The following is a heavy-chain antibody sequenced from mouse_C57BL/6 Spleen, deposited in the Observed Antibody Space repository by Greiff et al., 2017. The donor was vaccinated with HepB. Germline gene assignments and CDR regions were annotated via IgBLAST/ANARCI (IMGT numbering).Heavy chain of an antibody. CDR2: ISSGGSYT. D-gene: IGHD2-12*01. CDR3: ARNDDPAGLAY. J-gene: IGHJ3*01. V-gene: IGHV5-6*01. Sequence: EVKLVESGGDLVKPGGSLKLSCAASGFTFSSYGMSWVRQTPEKRLEWVATISSGGSYTYYPDSVKGRFTISRDNAKNTLYQQMSSLKSEDTAMYYCARNDDPAGLAYWGQGTRVTVSA. CDR1: GFTFSSYG.